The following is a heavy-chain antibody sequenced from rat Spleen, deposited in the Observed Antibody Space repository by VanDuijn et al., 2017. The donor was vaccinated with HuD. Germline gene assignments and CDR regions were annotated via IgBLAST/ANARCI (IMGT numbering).Heavy chain of an antibody. Sequence: QVTLKESGPGILQPSQTLSLTCSFSGFSLTSSGICVSWIRQPSGKGLEWLATICWGDTKGYNPSLKNRLTVSKDTSNDQAFLKIASVDTADTAIYYCARRGIYMHTMDSPFAYWGQGTLVSVSS. CDR3: ARRGIYMHTMDSPFAY. V-gene: IGHV8-17*01. CDR1: GFSLTSSGIC. CDR2: ICWGDTK. D-gene: IGHD1-6*01. J-gene: IGHJ3*01.